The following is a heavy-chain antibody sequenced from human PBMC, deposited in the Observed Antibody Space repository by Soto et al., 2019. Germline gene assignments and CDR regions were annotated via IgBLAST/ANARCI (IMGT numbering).Heavy chain of an antibody. J-gene: IGHJ5*02. CDR1: GYTFTGYY. CDR3: ARDRITMVRTPGGNWFDP. D-gene: IGHD3-10*01. Sequence: QVQLVQSGAEVKKPGASVKVSCKASGYTFTGYYMHWVRQAPGQGLEWMGWINPNSGGTNYAQKFQGRVTMTRDTSISTAYMELSRLRSDDTAVYYCARDRITMVRTPGGNWFDPWGQLTLVTVSS. V-gene: IGHV1-2*02. CDR2: INPNSGGT.